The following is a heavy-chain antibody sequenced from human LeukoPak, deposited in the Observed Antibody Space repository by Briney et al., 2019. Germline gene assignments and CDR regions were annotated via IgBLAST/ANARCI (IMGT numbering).Heavy chain of an antibody. Sequence: PSETLSLTCTVSGGSISSGDYYWSWTRQPPGKGLEWIGYIYYSGSTYYNPSLKSRVTISVDTSKNQFSLKLSSVTAADTAVYYCAREAHDYGDYGFGDYYGMDVWGKGTTVTVSS. J-gene: IGHJ6*04. V-gene: IGHV4-30-4*02. CDR3: AREAHDYGDYGFGDYYGMDV. CDR1: GGSISSGDYY. D-gene: IGHD4-17*01. CDR2: IYYSGST.